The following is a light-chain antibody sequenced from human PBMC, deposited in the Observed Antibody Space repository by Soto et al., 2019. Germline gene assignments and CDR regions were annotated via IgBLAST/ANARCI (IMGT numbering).Light chain of an antibody. J-gene: IGKJ1*01. CDR2: DAS. CDR3: AQYNGDPWK. CDR1: QHLNSW. V-gene: IGKV1-5*01. Sequence: DIQMTQSPSTLSASVGDRVTITCRASQHLNSWLAWYQKRPRKAPKLLIYDASTLESRVPSTFSRSRSGTAFTRTITSLPPDGFATYYGAQYNGDPWKFGQGTKVESK.